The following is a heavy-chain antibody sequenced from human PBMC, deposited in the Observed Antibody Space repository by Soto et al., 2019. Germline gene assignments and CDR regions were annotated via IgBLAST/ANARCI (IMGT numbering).Heavy chain of an antibody. CDR1: GFTFSGFA. Sequence: EVQLLESGGGLVQPGGSLRLSCAASGFTFSGFAMNWVRQAPGKGLEWVSRVDYSGVYTFYAASVKGRFTISRDNSKRMVYLELNSLRAEDTPVYYCAKRSGGFSEFDFWGQGALVIVST. CDR3: AKRSGGFSEFDF. CDR2: VDYSGVYT. J-gene: IGHJ5*01. D-gene: IGHD5-12*01. V-gene: IGHV3-23*01.